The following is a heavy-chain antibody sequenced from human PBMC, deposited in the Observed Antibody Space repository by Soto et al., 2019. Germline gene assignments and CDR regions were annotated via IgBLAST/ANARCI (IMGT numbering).Heavy chain of an antibody. J-gene: IGHJ2*01. CDR1: GFTFGYYG. Sequence: EVQLVESGGGLVKPGGSLRLSCAASGFTFGYYGVNWVRQAPGKGLEWISSISGSGGHIYYADSVKGRFTISRDNAKISLFLHLICLRVADKAVYYCACALNSDWDLGSNWYFDLWGRGTLVIVSS. CDR2: ISGSGGHI. CDR3: ACALNSDWDLGSNWYFDL. V-gene: IGHV3-21*01. D-gene: IGHD6-19*01.